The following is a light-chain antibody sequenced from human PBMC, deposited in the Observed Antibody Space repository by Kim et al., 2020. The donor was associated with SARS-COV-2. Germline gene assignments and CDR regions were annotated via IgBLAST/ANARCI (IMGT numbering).Light chain of an antibody. CDR2: DVS. CDR3: QVRSDWPPLLT. J-gene: IGKJ4*01. Sequence: PGERATLSRRASQSVSSHLAWYQQKPGQAPRLLIHDVSNRATGIPARFSGSGSGTDFSLTISSLEPDDFAVYYCQVRSDWPPLLTFGGGTKVDIK. CDR1: QSVSSH. V-gene: IGKV3-11*01.